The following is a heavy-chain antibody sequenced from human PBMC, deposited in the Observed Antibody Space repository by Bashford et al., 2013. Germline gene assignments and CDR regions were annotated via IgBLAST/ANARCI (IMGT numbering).Heavy chain of an antibody. CDR2: IIPIFGSG. CDR1: GGTFSSYS. Sequence: SVKVSCKASGGTFSSYSISWLRQAPGQGLEWMGAIIPIFGSGNYEQKFRGRVTITADEATSTAYMELSSLRSEDAAMYYCAGPPDGMATGYIGAFDIWGQGTMVTVSS. CDR3: AGPPDGMATGYIGAFDI. J-gene: IGHJ3*02. V-gene: IGHV1-69*13. D-gene: IGHD5-24*01.